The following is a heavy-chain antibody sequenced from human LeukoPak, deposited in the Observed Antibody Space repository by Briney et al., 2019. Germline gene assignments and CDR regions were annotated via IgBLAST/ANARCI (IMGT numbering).Heavy chain of an antibody. Sequence: GASVKVSCKASGYTFTDYYTHWVRQAPGQGLEWMGWINPNSGGTNYAQKFQGRVTMTRDTSISTAYMELSRLRSDDTAVYCCARDLSGRYEFDYWGQGTLVTVSS. CDR3: ARDLSGRYEFDY. CDR2: INPNSGGT. D-gene: IGHD1-26*01. CDR1: GYTFTDYY. J-gene: IGHJ4*02. V-gene: IGHV1-2*02.